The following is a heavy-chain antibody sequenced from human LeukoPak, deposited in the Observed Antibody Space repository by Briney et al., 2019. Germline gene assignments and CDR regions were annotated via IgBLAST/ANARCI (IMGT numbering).Heavy chain of an antibody. CDR1: GGSFSGYY. D-gene: IGHD2-15*01. V-gene: IGHV4-34*01. Sequence: SETLSLTCAVYGGSFSGYYWSWIRQPPGKGLEWIGDINHSGSTNYNPSLKSRVAISLDTSKNQFSLKLSSVTAADTAVYYCARRSRLHIVDAATAVAYWGQGTLVTVSS. CDR3: ARRSRLHIVDAATAVAY. CDR2: INHSGST. J-gene: IGHJ4*02.